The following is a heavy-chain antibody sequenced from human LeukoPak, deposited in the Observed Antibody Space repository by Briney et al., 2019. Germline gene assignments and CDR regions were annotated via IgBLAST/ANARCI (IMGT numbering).Heavy chain of an antibody. CDR1: GYTFTGYY. D-gene: IGHD3-3*01. J-gene: IGHJ4*02. V-gene: IGHV1-18*04. CDR3: GRWSPDPNDS. Sequence: GASVEVSCKASGYTFTGYYMHWVRQAPGQGLEWMGWISAYNGRTEYAQKFQDRVTMTTDTSTTTGYMELRSLRSDDTAVCFCGRWSPDPNDSWGQGTLVTVSS. CDR2: ISAYNGRT.